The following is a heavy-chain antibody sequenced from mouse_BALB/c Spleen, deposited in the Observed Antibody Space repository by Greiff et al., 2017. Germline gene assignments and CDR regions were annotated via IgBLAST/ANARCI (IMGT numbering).Heavy chain of an antibody. V-gene: IGHV1S126*01. J-gene: IGHJ3*01. Sequence: VQLQQSGPQLVRPGASVKISCKASGYSFTSYWMHWVKQRPGQGLEWIGMIDPSDSETRLNQKFKDKATLTVDKSSSTAYMQLSSPTSEDSAVYYCARFTTVSFAYWGQGTLVTVSA. D-gene: IGHD1-1*01. CDR2: IDPSDSET. CDR3: ARFTTVSFAY. CDR1: GYSFTSYW.